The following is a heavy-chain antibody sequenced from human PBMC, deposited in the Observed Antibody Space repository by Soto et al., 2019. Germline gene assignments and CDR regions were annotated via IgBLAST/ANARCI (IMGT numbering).Heavy chain of an antibody. D-gene: IGHD6-13*01. CDR3: AREQQLGHVKTFDH. Sequence: SETLSLTCTVSGVSVSNGSYYWTWIRQPPGKGLEWIGYIYYSGSTNYNPSLKSRVTISVDTSKNQFSLKLSSVTATDTAIYYCAREQQLGHVKTFDHWGQGTLVTVSS. J-gene: IGHJ4*02. CDR1: GVSVSNGSYY. V-gene: IGHV4-61*01. CDR2: IYYSGST.